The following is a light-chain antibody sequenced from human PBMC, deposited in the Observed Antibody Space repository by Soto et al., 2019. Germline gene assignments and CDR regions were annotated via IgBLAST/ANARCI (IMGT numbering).Light chain of an antibody. CDR1: SSDVGGYNY. CDR3: SSYTSSTTPVI. V-gene: IGLV2-14*01. Sequence: QSALTQPASVSGSTGQAITISCTGTSSDVGGYNYVSWYQQHPGKAPKLMIYDVSNRPSGVSNRFSGSKSGNTASLTISGLQAEDEADYNCSSYTSSTTPVIFGGGTKLTVL. CDR2: DVS. J-gene: IGLJ2*01.